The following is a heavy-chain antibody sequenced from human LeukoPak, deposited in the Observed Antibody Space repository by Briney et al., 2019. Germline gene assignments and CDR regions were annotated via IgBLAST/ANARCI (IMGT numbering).Heavy chain of an antibody. Sequence: GGSLRLSCAASGFTFSSYSMNWVRQAPGKGLEWVSYISSSGSTIYYADSVKGRFTISRDNAKNSLYLQMNSLRAEDTAVYYCARDRTYGDYDYWGQGTLVTVSS. CDR3: ARDRTYGDYDY. CDR2: ISSSGSTI. CDR1: GFTFSSYS. D-gene: IGHD4-17*01. J-gene: IGHJ4*02. V-gene: IGHV3-48*04.